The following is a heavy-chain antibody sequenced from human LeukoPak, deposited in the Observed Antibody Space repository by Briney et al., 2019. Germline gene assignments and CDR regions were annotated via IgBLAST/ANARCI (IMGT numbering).Heavy chain of an antibody. CDR2: ITRVGGST. Sequence: GGSLRLSCAASGFIFTSSAMSWVRQAPGKGLEWVSAITRVGGSTYYADSVKGRFTISRDRSKNSLYLQMNSLRAEDTALYYCAKGRGSGWFAEYFHHWGQGTLVTVSS. D-gene: IGHD6-19*01. V-gene: IGHV3-23*01. CDR1: GFIFTSSA. CDR3: AKGRGSGWFAEYFHH. J-gene: IGHJ1*01.